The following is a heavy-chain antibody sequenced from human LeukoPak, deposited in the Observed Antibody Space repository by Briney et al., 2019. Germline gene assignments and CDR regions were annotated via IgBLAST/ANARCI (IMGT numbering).Heavy chain of an antibody. V-gene: IGHV3-53*01. CDR1: GFTVSSTY. CDR3: ARVPAGFHYDSSGT. CDR2: IHSGGNA. Sequence: PGGSLRLSCAASGFTVSSTYMSWVRQAPGKGLEWVSVIHSGGNAYYADSLKGRFTISRDNSKNTLYLQMNSLRAEDTAVYYCARVPAGFHYDSSGTWGQGTLVTVPS. J-gene: IGHJ4*02. D-gene: IGHD3-22*01.